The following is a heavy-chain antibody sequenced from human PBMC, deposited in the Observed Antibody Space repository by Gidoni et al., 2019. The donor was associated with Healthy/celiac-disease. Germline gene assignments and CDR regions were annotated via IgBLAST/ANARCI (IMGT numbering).Heavy chain of an antibody. CDR3: AAEGFGELFHTKKDRDYYYYYGMDV. Sequence: QMQLVQSGPEVKKPGTSVKVSCKASGFTFTSSAVQWVRQARGQRLEWIGWIVVGSGNTNYAQKFQERVTITRDMSTSTAYMELSSLRSEDTAVYYCAAEGFGELFHTKKDRDYYYYYGMDVWGQGTTVTVSS. CDR1: GFTFTSSA. CDR2: IVVGSGNT. D-gene: IGHD3-10*01. V-gene: IGHV1-58*01. J-gene: IGHJ6*02.